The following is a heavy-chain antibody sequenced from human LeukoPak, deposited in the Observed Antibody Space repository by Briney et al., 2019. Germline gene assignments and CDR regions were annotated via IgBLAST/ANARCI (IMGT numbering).Heavy chain of an antibody. D-gene: IGHD1-26*01. Sequence: GGSLRLSCAASGFTFSNYAMSWVRKAPGKGLEWVSAISGSGGSTYYADSVKGRFTISRDNSKNTLHLQMNSLRAEDTAVYYCARGGSGSYYVLGFDYWGQGTLVTVSS. J-gene: IGHJ4*02. V-gene: IGHV3-23*01. CDR3: ARGGSGSYYVLGFDY. CDR2: ISGSGGST. CDR1: GFTFSNYA.